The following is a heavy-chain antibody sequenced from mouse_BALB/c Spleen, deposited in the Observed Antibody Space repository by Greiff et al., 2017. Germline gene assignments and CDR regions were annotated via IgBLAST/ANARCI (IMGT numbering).Heavy chain of an antibody. V-gene: IGHV5-12-2*01. CDR2: ISNGGGST. CDR3: ARGGDYEGWFAY. D-gene: IGHD2-4*01. Sequence: EVNVVESGGGLVQPGGSLKLSCAASGFTFSSYTMSWVRQTPEKRLEWVAYISNGGGSTYYPDTVKGRFTISRDNAKNTLYLQMSSLKSEDTAMYYCARGGDYEGWFAYWGQGTLVTVSA. CDR1: GFTFSSYT. J-gene: IGHJ3*01.